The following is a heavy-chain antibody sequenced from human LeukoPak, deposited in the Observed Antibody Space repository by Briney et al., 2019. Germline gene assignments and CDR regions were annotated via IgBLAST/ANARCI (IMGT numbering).Heavy chain of an antibody. Sequence: SVKVSCKASGGTFSSYAINWVRQAPGQGLEWMGGIIPIFDTTNYAQNFQGRVTITADKSTNTAYMELSSLRSEDTAVYYCARAIRGSKIASRYYFYYMDIWGKGPRSPSP. J-gene: IGHJ6*03. D-gene: IGHD3-10*01. V-gene: IGHV1-69*06. CDR3: ARAIRGSKIASRYYFYYMDI. CDR2: IIPIFDTT. CDR1: GGTFSSYA.